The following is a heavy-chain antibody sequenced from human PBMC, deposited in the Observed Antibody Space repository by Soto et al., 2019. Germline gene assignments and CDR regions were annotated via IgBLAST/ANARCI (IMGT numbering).Heavy chain of an antibody. V-gene: IGHV1-69*01. Sequence: QVQLVQSGAEVKKPGSSVKDSCRTSRDTFNKYAFNWVRQAPGQGLEWMGWIIPIFSSRTYGEKFQGRVTITAYDSTSTAYMALRSLRCEDTAVYYCARGETYLGVWGQGTTVTVSS. CDR3: ARGETYLGV. CDR2: IIPIFSSR. D-gene: IGHD3-16*01. CDR1: RDTFNKYA. J-gene: IGHJ6*02.